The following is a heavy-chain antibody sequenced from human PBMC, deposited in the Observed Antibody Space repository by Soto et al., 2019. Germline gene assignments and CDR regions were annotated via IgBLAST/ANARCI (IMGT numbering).Heavy chain of an antibody. V-gene: IGHV4-34*01. CDR3: ARDRRYNWNYRAVLDY. Sequence: SETLSLTCAVYGGSFSGYYWSWIRQPPGKGLEWIGEINHSGSTNYNPSLKSRVTISVDTSKNQFSLKLSSVTAADTAVYYCARDRRYNWNYRAVLDYWGQGTLVTSPQ. CDR1: GGSFSGYY. CDR2: INHSGST. J-gene: IGHJ4*02. D-gene: IGHD1-7*01.